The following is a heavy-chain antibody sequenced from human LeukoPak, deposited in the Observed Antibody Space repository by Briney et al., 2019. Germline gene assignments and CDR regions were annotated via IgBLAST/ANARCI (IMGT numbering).Heavy chain of an antibody. D-gene: IGHD2-21*02. J-gene: IGHJ4*02. Sequence: GGSLRLSCAASGFTFSSYAMSWVRQAPGKGLEWVSAISGSGGSTYYADSVKGRFTISRDNSKNTLYLQMNSLRAEDTAVYYCAKEGLCYCGGDCYPFDYWGQGTLVTVSS. CDR2: ISGSGGST. CDR3: AKEGLCYCGGDCYPFDY. V-gene: IGHV3-23*01. CDR1: GFTFSSYA.